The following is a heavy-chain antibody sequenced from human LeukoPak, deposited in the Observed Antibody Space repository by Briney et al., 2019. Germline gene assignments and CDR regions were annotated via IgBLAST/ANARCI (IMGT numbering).Heavy chain of an antibody. J-gene: IGHJ4*02. CDR2: FDPGDGET. CDR1: GYTLTELS. Sequence: ASVKVSCKVSGYTLTELSMHWVRQAPGKGLEWMGGFDPGDGETIYAQKFQGRVTMTEDRSTDTAYMELSSLRSEDTAVYYCATGMYHYDSGSYYKTTFFVYWGQGSLVIVSS. CDR3: ATGMYHYDSGSYYKTTFFVY. V-gene: IGHV1-24*01. D-gene: IGHD3-10*01.